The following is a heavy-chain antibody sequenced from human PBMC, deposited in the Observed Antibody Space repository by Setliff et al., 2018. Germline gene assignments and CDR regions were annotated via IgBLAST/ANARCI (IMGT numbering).Heavy chain of an antibody. Sequence: PGGSLRLSCAASGFTFRSYWMSWVRQAPGKGLEWVANIKKDGSIKYYLDSVRGRFTISRDNAENSLTLQMNSLRVEDTAVYYCSRDLQGSGDCYSGRLNYWGQGTLVTVSS. CDR3: SRDLQGSGDCYSGRLNY. J-gene: IGHJ4*02. CDR1: GFTFRSYW. CDR2: IKKDGSIK. D-gene: IGHD2-21*02. V-gene: IGHV3-7*01.